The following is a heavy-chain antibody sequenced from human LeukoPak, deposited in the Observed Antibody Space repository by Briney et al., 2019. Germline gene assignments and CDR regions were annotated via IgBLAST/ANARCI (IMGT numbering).Heavy chain of an antibody. CDR2: MSGDATST. J-gene: IGHJ4*02. CDR1: GFTFSSFA. V-gene: IGHV3-23*01. D-gene: IGHD6-13*01. CDR3: AKRTSGSSWYSSDY. Sequence: PGGSLRLSCAASGFTFSSFAMNWVRQAPGKGLEWVSTMSGDATSTYYADSAKGRFTISRGNSKNTLYLQMNSLRAEDTAVYYCAKRTSGSSWYSSDYWGQGTLVTVSS.